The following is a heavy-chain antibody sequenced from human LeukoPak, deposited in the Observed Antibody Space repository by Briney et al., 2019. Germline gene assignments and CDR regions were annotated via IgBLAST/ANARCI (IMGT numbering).Heavy chain of an antibody. CDR2: ISYDGSNK. V-gene: IGHV3-30*18. J-gene: IGHJ4*02. CDR1: GFTFSSYG. D-gene: IGHD3-3*01. Sequence: GRSLRLSCAASGFTFSSYGMHWVRQAPGKGLEWVAVISYDGSNKYYADSVKGRFTISRDNSKNTLYLQMNSLRAEDTAVYYCAKSYSFYDFWSGYFFDYWGQGTLVTVSS. CDR3: AKSYSFYDFWSGYFFDY.